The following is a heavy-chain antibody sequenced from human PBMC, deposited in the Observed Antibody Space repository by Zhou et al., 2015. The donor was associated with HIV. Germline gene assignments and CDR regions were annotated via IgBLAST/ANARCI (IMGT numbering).Heavy chain of an antibody. J-gene: IGHJ6*02. CDR3: ARKAYYYYGMDV. Sequence: LVQSGTEVRKPGSSVNVSCKASGGTFSSYAISWVRQAPGQGLEWMGGIIPIFGTANYAQKFQGRVTITADESTSTAYMELSSLRSEDTAVYYCARKAYYYYGMDVWGQGTTVTVSS. CDR1: GGTFSSYA. V-gene: IGHV1-69*01. CDR2: IIPIFGTA.